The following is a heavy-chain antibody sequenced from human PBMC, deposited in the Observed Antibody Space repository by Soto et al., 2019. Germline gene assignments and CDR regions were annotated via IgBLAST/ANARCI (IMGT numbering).Heavy chain of an antibody. D-gene: IGHD6-19*01. CDR3: ARSETAGHRGFDI. J-gene: IGHJ3*02. Sequence: QVQLVQSGAEMREPGSSVKVSCKASGGTFSSSAINWLRQAPGQGPEWMGGIIPTFGTANYIEKFRGRVTITEDTSTSTAYMEVSSLTSEDTAMYFCARSETAGHRGFDIWGQGTMVTVSS. V-gene: IGHV1-69*06. CDR2: IIPTFGTA. CDR1: GGTFSSSA.